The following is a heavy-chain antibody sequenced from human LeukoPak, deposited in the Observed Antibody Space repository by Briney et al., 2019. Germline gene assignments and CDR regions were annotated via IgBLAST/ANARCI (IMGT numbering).Heavy chain of an antibody. V-gene: IGHV3-23*01. D-gene: IGHD2-15*01. J-gene: IGHJ4*02. Sequence: GGSLRLSCAASGFTFKNSAMSWVRQAPGRGLEWVSTISGSRDNSYYADSVKGRFTISRDNSKNTLHLQMNSLRAEDTAAYYCAKFAQRYCSGGSCHPFDYWGQGTLVTVSS. CDR2: ISGSRDNS. CDR3: AKFAQRYCSGGSCHPFDY. CDR1: GFTFKNSA.